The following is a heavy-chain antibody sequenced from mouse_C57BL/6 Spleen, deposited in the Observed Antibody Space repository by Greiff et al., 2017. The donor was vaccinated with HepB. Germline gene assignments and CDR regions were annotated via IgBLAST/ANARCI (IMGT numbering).Heavy chain of an antibody. V-gene: IGHV5-17*01. CDR3: AKSYYGSSRYFDY. D-gene: IGHD1-1*01. Sequence: DVKLVESGGGLVKPGGSLKLSCAASGFTFSDYGMHWVRQAPEKGLEWVAYISSGSSTIYYADTVKGRFTISRDNAKNTLFLQMTSLRSEDTAMYYCAKSYYGSSRYFDYWGQGTTLTVSS. CDR1: GFTFSDYG. CDR2: ISSGSSTI. J-gene: IGHJ2*01.